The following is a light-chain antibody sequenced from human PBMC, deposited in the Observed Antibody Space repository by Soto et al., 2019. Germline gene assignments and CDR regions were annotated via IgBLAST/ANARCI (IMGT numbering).Light chain of an antibody. CDR3: CSYAGSYTWV. CDR1: GSDVGGYDY. CDR2: DVT. Sequence: QSALTQPRSVSGSPGQSVTISCTVTGSDVGGYDYVSWYQQHPGRAPKLMIYDVTKRPSGVPDRFSGSKSGNTASLTISGLQADDEAEYSCCSYAGSYTWVFGGGTKLTVL. J-gene: IGLJ3*02. V-gene: IGLV2-11*01.